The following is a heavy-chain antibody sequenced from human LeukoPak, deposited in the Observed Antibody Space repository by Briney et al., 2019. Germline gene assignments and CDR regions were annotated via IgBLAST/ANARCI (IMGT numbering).Heavy chain of an antibody. V-gene: IGHV3-30*04. J-gene: IGHJ4*02. Sequence: GGSLRLSCAASGFTFSSYAMHWVRQAPGKGLEWVAVISYDGSNKYYADSVKGRFTISRDNSKITLYLQMNSLRAEDTAVYYCARDPSGWLLYYFDYWGQGTLVTVSS. CDR3: ARDPSGWLLYYFDY. CDR2: ISYDGSNK. D-gene: IGHD3-9*01. CDR1: GFTFSSYA.